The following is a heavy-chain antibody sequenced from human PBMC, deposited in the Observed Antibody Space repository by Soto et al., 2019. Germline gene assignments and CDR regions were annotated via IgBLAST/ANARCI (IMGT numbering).Heavy chain of an antibody. Sequence: SETLSLSCAVYGGSFSGYYWSWIRQPPGKGLEWIGEINHSGSTNYNPSLKSRVTISVDTSKNQFSLKLSSVTAADTAVYYCARGRSYDILTGYYRRSSAVNWFDPWGQGTLGTVSS. D-gene: IGHD3-9*01. CDR1: GGSFSGYY. CDR3: ARGRSYDILTGYYRRSSAVNWFDP. CDR2: INHSGST. V-gene: IGHV4-34*01. J-gene: IGHJ5*02.